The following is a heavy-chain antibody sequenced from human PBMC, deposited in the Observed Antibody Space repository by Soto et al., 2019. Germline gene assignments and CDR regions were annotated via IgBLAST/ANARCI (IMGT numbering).Heavy chain of an antibody. Sequence: SETLSLTCTVSGVSVSSGDYFWGWLRQSPGKRLEWIAYIYYSGSTNYNPSLKSRATISVDTSKSQVSLTLTSMTAADAALYYCARSPNYYYYGFDVWGQGTAVTVSS. CDR3: ARSPNYYYYGFDV. J-gene: IGHJ6*02. D-gene: IGHD3-10*01. CDR2: IYYSGST. V-gene: IGHV4-61*08. CDR1: GVSVSSGDYF.